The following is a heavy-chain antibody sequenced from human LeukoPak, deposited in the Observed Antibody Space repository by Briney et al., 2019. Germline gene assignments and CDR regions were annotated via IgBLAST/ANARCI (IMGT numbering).Heavy chain of an antibody. J-gene: IGHJ4*02. CDR3: ARVDDYGSGSYFRFYFDY. D-gene: IGHD3-10*01. CDR1: GFSFSDYG. V-gene: IGHV3-30*03. Sequence: PGGSLRLSCAASGFSFSDYGMHWVRQAPGKGLEWVAVISYDGSNTYYEDSVKGQFTISRDNSKNTLYLQMNSLRAEDTAVYYCARVDDYGSGSYFRFYFDYWGQGTLVTVSS. CDR2: ISYDGSNT.